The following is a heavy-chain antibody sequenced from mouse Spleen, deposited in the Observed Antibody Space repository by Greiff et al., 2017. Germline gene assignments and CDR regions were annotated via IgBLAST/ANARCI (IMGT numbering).Heavy chain of an antibody. CDR1: GFTFSSYA. CDR2: ISSGGGNT. J-gene: IGHJ2*01. V-gene: IGHV5-9-3*01. D-gene: IGHD2-1*01. Sequence: EVQGVESGGGLVKLGGSLKLSCAASGFTFSSYAMSWVRQTPEKRLEWVATISSGGGNTYYPDSVKGRFTISRDNAKNTLYLQMSSLKSEDTAMYYCAKFYGNPLYYFDYWGQGTTLTVSS. CDR3: AKFYGNPLYYFDY.